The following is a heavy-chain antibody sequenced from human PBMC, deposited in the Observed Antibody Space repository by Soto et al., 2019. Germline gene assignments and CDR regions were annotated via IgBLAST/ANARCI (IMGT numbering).Heavy chain of an antibody. CDR3: ARIDCTGNNCNPYYHYGMDV. CDR1: GFTFDTYG. CDR2: IWYDGSIK. V-gene: IGHV3-33*01. J-gene: IGHJ6*02. D-gene: IGHD2-8*02. Sequence: GGSLRLSCAASGFTFDTYGMHWVRQVPGKGLQWVAVIWYDGSIKYYADSVRGQFTVSRDNSRNTLYLQMNSLRDEDTAVYYCARIDCTGNNCNPYYHYGMDVWGQGTTVTVSS.